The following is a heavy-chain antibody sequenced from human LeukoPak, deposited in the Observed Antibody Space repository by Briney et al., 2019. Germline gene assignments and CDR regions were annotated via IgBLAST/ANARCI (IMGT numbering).Heavy chain of an antibody. CDR3: ARGSDSGFDP. CDR1: GFTFSSYG. V-gene: IGHV3-30*03. J-gene: IGHJ5*02. CDR2: ISYDGSNK. D-gene: IGHD3-22*01. Sequence: GRSLRLSCAASGFTFSSYGMHWVRQAPGKGLEWVAVISYDGSNKYYADSVKGRFTISRDNAKNTLYLQMNSLRAEDTAVYYCARGSDSGFDPWGQGTLVTVSS.